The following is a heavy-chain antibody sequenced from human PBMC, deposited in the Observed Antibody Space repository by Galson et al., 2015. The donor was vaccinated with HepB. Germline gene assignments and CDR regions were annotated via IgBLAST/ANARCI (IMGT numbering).Heavy chain of an antibody. CDR1: GFTFSSSG. CDR2: IRYDGTYK. J-gene: IGHJ4*02. Sequence: SLRLSCAASGFTFSSSGMHWVRQAPGKGLEWVAFIRYDGTYKYYADSVKGRFTISRDNSKNTLYLQMNSLRAKDTAVYYCATAYDSSGYSYWGQGTLVTVSS. CDR3: ATAYDSSGYSY. D-gene: IGHD3-22*01. V-gene: IGHV3-30*02.